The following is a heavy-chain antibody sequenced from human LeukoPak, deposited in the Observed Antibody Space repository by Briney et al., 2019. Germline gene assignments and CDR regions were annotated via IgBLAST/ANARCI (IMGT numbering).Heavy chain of an antibody. D-gene: IGHD2-21*01. CDR1: GGSFSGYY. Sequence: SETLSLTCTVSGGSFSGYYWSWIRQPPGKGLEWIGEINHSGSTNYNPSLKSRVTISVDTSKNQFSLKLSSVTAADTAVYYCAREWGYSLDYWGQGTLVTVSS. CDR2: INHSGST. CDR3: AREWGYSLDY. J-gene: IGHJ4*02. V-gene: IGHV4-34*01.